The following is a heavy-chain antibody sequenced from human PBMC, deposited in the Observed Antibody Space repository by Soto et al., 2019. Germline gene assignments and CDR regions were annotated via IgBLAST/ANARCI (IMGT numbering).Heavy chain of an antibody. V-gene: IGHV3-74*01. CDR2: ITNDGKSA. CDR3: ARDIWGGPDV. Sequence: VQRVESGGGLVQPGGSLRLSCSASGFTFSSYWMQWVRQTPGKGLVWVGLITNDGKSAYYADSVKGRFTISRDNAKNTLYLQMNGLRDDETSVFYCARDIWGGPDVWGNGTTVIVTS. D-gene: IGHD3-3*01. J-gene: IGHJ6*04. CDR1: GFTFSSYW.